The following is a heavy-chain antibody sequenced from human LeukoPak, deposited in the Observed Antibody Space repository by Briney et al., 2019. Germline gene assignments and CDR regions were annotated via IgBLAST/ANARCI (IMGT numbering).Heavy chain of an antibody. CDR3: ARVGVRIAARRGHDY. V-gene: IGHV1-18*04. D-gene: IGHD6-6*01. Sequence: GASVKVSCKASGYTFTGYYMHWVRQAPGQGLDWMGWISAYNGNTNYAQKLQGRVTMTTDTSTSTAYMELRNLRSDDTAVYYCARVGVRIAARRGHDYWGQGTLVTVSS. J-gene: IGHJ4*02. CDR2: ISAYNGNT. CDR1: GYTFTGYY.